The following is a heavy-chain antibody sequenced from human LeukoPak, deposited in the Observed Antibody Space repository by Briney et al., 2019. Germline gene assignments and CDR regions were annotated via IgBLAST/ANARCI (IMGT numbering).Heavy chain of an antibody. J-gene: IGHJ5*02. CDR2: ISSSSSYT. D-gene: IGHD4-17*01. V-gene: IGHV3-11*06. CDR1: GFTFSDYY. CDR3: ARALDYGETNWFDP. Sequence: GGSLRLSCAASGFTFSDYYMSWIRQAPGKGLEWVSYISSSSSYTNYADSAKGRFTISRDNAKNSLYLQMNSLRAEDTAVYYCARALDYGETNWFDPWGQGTLVTVSS.